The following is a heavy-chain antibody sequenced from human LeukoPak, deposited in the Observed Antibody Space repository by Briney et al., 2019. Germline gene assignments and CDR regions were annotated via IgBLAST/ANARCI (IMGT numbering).Heavy chain of an antibody. Sequence: GGSLRLSCAASGFTFSSYWMSWVRQAPGKGLEWVANIKQDGSEKYYVDFVKGRFTISRDNAKNSLYLQMNSLRAEDTAVYYCARSMIVVVITDDAFDIWGQGTMVTVSS. D-gene: IGHD3-22*01. CDR3: ARSMIVVVITDDAFDI. V-gene: IGHV3-7*01. CDR2: IKQDGSEK. J-gene: IGHJ3*02. CDR1: GFTFSSYW.